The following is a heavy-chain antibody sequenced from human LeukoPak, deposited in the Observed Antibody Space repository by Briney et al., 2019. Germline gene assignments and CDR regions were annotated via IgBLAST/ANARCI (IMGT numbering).Heavy chain of an antibody. J-gene: IGHJ4*02. CDR2: INHSGST. D-gene: IGHD3-10*01. V-gene: IGHV4-34*01. CDR3: ARGALLWFGAKMEYYFDS. Sequence: SETLSLTCAVYGVSFSGYYWSWIRQPPGKGLEWIGEINHSGSTNYNPSLKSRVTISVDTSKNQFSLKLSSVTAADTAVYYCARGALLWFGAKMEYYFDSWGQGTPLTVSS. CDR1: GVSFSGYY.